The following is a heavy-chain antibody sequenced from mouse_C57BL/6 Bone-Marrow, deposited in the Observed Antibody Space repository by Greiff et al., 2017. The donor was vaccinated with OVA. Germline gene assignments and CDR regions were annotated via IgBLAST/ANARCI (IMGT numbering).Heavy chain of an antibody. V-gene: IGHV5-9*01. CDR2: ISGCGSNT. CDR1: GFTFSSYT. J-gene: IGHJ3*01. Sequence: EVQRVESGGGLVKPGGSLKLSCAASGFTFSSYTMHWVRQTPEQRLEWVATISGCGSNTYYPDSVKGRFPISRDNAKNTLYLQMRSLRSEDTALYDCARPPFDYGDSYWGQGTLVTVSA. D-gene: IGHD2-13*01. CDR3: ARPPFDYGDSY.